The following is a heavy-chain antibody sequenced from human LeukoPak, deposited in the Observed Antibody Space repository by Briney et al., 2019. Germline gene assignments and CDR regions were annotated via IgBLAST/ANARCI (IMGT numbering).Heavy chain of an antibody. D-gene: IGHD1-14*01. CDR1: GFTFDDYT. J-gene: IGHJ6*02. V-gene: IGHV3-43*01. CDR3: ARDRYGRNYGMDV. CDR2: ISWDGGST. Sequence: GGSLRLSCAASGFTFDDYTMHWVRQAPGKGLEWVSLISWDGGSTYYADSVKGRFTISRDNSKNTLYLQMNSLRAEDTAVYYCARDRYGRNYGMDVWGQGTTVIVSS.